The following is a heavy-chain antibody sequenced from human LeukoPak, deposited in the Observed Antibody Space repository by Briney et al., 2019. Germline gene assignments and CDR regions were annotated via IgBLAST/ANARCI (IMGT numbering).Heavy chain of an antibody. CDR1: GGSISSYY. CDR2: IYYSGST. D-gene: IGHD2-2*01. J-gene: IGHJ5*02. Sequence: SETLSLTCTVSGGSISSYYWSWLRQPPGKGLEWIGYIYYSGSTNYNPSLKSRVTISVDTSKNQFSLKLSSVTAADTAVYYCARDLGYCSSTSCPWGQGTLVTVSS. V-gene: IGHV4-59*12. CDR3: ARDLGYCSSTSCP.